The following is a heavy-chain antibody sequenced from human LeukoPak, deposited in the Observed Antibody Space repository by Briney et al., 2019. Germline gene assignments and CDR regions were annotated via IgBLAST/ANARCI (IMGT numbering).Heavy chain of an antibody. J-gene: IGHJ4*02. CDR1: GFTFSSYG. V-gene: IGHV3-23*01. Sequence: AGGSLRLSCAASGFTFSSYGMHWVRQAPGKGLEWVSVISGNGGSTHYADSVKGRFTISRDNSKNTLYLQMNSLRADDTAVYYCAKESPRFDYWGQGTLVSVSS. CDR2: ISGNGGST. CDR3: AKESPRFDY.